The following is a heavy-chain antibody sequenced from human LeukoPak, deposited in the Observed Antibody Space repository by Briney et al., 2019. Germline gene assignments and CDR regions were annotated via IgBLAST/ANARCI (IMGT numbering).Heavy chain of an antibody. D-gene: IGHD3-9*01. CDR3: AKEYHILAGYYAFDI. V-gene: IGHV3-30*02. Sequence: GGSLRLSCAASGFTFSSYGMHWVRQAPGKGLEWVAFLRYDGTNKYYADSVKGRFTISRDNSKNTLYLQMNSLRAEATAVYYCAKEYHILAGYYAFDIWGQGTMVTVSS. J-gene: IGHJ3*02. CDR1: GFTFSSYG. CDR2: LRYDGTNK.